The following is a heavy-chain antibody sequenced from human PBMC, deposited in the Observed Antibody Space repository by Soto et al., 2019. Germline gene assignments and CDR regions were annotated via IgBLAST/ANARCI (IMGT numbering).Heavy chain of an antibody. CDR3: ARDVLGSYDFWSGYFYLGGMDV. CDR2: INPNSGGT. J-gene: IGHJ6*02. D-gene: IGHD3-3*01. V-gene: IGHV1-2*04. CDR1: GYTFTGYY. Sequence: ASVKVSCKASGYTFTGYYMHWVRQAPGQGLEWMGWINPNSGGTNYAQKFQGWVTMTRDTSISTAYMELSRPRSDDTAVYYCARDVLGSYDFWSGYFYLGGMDVWGQGTTVTVSS.